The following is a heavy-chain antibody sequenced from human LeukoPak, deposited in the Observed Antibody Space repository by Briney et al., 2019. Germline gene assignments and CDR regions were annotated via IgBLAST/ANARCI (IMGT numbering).Heavy chain of an antibody. CDR3: ARVSSSSWYSYYYYYMDV. V-gene: IGHV4-38-2*02. Sequence: ASETLSLTCTVSGYSISSGYYWGWIRQPPGQGLEWIGSIYHSGSTNYNPSLKSRVTISVDTSKNQFSLKLSSVTAADTAVYYCARVSSSSWYSYYYYYMDVWGKGTTVTISS. CDR1: GYSISSGYY. J-gene: IGHJ6*03. D-gene: IGHD6-13*01. CDR2: IYHSGST.